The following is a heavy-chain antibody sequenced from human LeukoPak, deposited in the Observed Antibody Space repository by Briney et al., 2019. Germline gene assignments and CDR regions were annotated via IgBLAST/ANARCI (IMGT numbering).Heavy chain of an antibody. Sequence: GGSLRLSCAASGFTFSSYSMNWVRQAPGKGLEWVSSISSSSSYIYYADSVKGRFTISRDNAKNSLYLQMNSLRAEDTAVYYCARGLVAVAGLSLDYWGQGTLVTVSS. CDR3: ARGLVAVAGLSLDY. D-gene: IGHD6-19*01. V-gene: IGHV3-21*01. CDR2: ISSSSSYI. J-gene: IGHJ4*02. CDR1: GFTFSSYS.